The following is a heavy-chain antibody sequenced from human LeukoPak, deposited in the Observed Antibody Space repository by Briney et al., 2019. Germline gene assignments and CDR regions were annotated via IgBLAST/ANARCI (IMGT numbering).Heavy chain of an antibody. CDR3: AKGKSLPHYYYYGMDV. V-gene: IGHV3-23*01. CDR1: GFTLRNFA. J-gene: IGHJ6*02. Sequence: GSLRLSCAGSGFTLRNFALDLVRPAPGEGPGWVSVIGGSGDTTYYADSVRGRFAISRDNFKNTLYLQMSSLTAEDTAIYYCAKGKSLPHYYYYGMDVWGQGTTVTASS. CDR2: IGGSGDTT.